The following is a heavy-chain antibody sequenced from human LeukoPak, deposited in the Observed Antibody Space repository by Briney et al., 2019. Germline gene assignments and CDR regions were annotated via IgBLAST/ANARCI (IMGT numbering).Heavy chain of an antibody. V-gene: IGHV3-48*01. D-gene: IGHD3-10*01. J-gene: IGHJ4*02. CDR3: ARDSPRGSGSYYSDFAY. CDR1: GFTFSTYN. Sequence: GGSLRLSCAASGFTFSTYNMNWVRQAPGKGLEWVSYISVSSGTIYYTDSVKGRFAISRDNAKNSLYLQMNSLRAEDTAVYYCARDSPRGSGSYYSDFAYWGQGTLVTVSS. CDR2: ISVSSGTI.